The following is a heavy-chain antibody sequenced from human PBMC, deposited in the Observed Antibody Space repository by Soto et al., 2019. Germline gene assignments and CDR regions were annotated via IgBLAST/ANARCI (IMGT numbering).Heavy chain of an antibody. V-gene: IGHV1-69*13. CDR3: ARFGGYSSGWYRGYYSGMAV. CDR1: GDTFSSYA. J-gene: IGHJ6*02. D-gene: IGHD6-19*01. CDR2: IIPIFGTA. Sequence: SVNVSCKASGDTFSSYAISWVRQAHGQGLEWMGGIIPIFGTANYAQKFQGRVTITADESTSTAYMELSSLRSEDTAVYYCARFGGYSSGWYRGYYSGMAVWGQGTTVTVSS.